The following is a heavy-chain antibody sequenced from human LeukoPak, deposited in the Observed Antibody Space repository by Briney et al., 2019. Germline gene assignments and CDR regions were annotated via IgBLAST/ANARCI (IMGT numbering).Heavy chain of an antibody. V-gene: IGHV4-38-2*02. CDR2: IYYSGST. CDR1: DYSISSGYY. D-gene: IGHD3-10*01. Sequence: SETLSLTCTVSDYSISSGYYWGWIRQPPGKGLEWIGSIYYSGSTYYNPSLKSRVTISVDTSKNQFSLKLSSVTAADTAVYYCARDRGGGAAFDIWGQGTMVTVSS. J-gene: IGHJ3*02. CDR3: ARDRGGGAAFDI.